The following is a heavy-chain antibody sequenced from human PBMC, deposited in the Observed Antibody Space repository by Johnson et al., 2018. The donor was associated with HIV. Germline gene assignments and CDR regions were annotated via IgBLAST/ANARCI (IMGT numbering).Heavy chain of an antibody. D-gene: IGHD2-15*01. CDR1: GFTFSAYY. J-gene: IGHJ3*02. V-gene: IGHV3-11*04. CDR3: AGDMGTHAFDI. Sequence: QVQLVESGGGLVKPGGSLRLSCTTSGFTFSAYYMSWIRQAPGKGLECVSYISSSGNTIYYADSVKGRFTISRANAKNSLYLQMNSLRAEDTAVYYCAGDMGTHAFDIWGQGTMVTVSS. CDR2: ISSSGNTI.